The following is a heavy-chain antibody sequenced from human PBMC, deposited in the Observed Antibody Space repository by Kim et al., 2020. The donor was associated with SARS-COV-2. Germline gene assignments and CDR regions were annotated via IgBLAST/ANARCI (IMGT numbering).Heavy chain of an antibody. Sequence: KVQGRVTITADKSTSTAYMELSSLRSEDTAVYYCAMIVVPAAMGGETVDYWGQGTLVTVSS. D-gene: IGHD2-2*01. J-gene: IGHJ4*02. CDR3: AMIVVPAAMGGETVDY. V-gene: IGHV1-69*02.